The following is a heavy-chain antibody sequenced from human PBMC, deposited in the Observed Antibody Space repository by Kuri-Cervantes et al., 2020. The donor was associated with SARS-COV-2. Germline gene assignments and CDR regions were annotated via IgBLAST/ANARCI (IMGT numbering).Heavy chain of an antibody. Sequence: SETLSLTCTVSGGSISSSSYYWGWIRQPPGKGLEWTGSIYYSGSTYYNPSLKSRVTISVDTSKNQFSLKLSSVTAADTAVYYCARHLWSDGMDVWGQGTTVTVSS. CDR1: GGSISSSSYY. CDR2: IYYSGST. J-gene: IGHJ6*02. D-gene: IGHD2-8*02. V-gene: IGHV4-39*01. CDR3: ARHLWSDGMDV.